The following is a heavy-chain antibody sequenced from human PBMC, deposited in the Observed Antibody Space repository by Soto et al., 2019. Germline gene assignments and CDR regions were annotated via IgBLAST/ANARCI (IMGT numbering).Heavy chain of an antibody. CDR2: IYHSGST. Sequence: LRETLSLTCSVSGGSIRISHWWSWVRQPPGKGLEWIGEIYHSGSTNYNPSLKSRVTISVDKSMNQFSLKLNSVTAADTAVYYCARVPSSSGRAHFDYWGQGTLVTVS. CDR1: GGSIRISHW. V-gene: IGHV4-4*03. J-gene: IGHJ4*02. CDR3: ARVPSSSGRAHFDY. D-gene: IGHD2-15*01.